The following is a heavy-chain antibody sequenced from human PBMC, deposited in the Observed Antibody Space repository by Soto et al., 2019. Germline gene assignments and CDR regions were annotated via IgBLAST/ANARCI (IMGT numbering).Heavy chain of an antibody. V-gene: IGHV5-51*01. D-gene: IGHD4-17*01. J-gene: IGHJ6*04. CDR3: ARTKDYGGNSRSACEF. Sequence: PGECLKSSCKGPGYHFTRYWIGWVRQIPGKGLECLGIIYPFDSYTRYSPSFQGQVTISADKSINTAYLQWSSLKASDTAIYYCARTKDYGGNSRSACEFWGNGKMVNVSP. CDR2: IYPFDSYT. CDR1: GYHFTRYW.